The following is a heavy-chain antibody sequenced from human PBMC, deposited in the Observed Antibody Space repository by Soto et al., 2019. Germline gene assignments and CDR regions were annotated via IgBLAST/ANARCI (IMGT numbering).Heavy chain of an antibody. V-gene: IGHV3-48*02. J-gene: IGHJ4*02. D-gene: IGHD1-26*01. CDR2: MSANGDTT. CDR1: EFTFSDYS. CDR3: ARDGIQWEVAGEFDY. Sequence: EVQLVESGGDWVQPGGSLRLSCAASEFTFSDYSMNWVRQAPGKGLEWVSCMSANGDTTYYAESVKGRFTISRDNAKNSLYLQMNSLRDEDTAVYYCARDGIQWEVAGEFDYWGQGTLVTVSS.